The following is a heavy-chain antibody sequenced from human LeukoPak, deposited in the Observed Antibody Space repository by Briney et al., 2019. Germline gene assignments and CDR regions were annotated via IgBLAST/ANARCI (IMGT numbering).Heavy chain of an antibody. D-gene: IGHD6-19*01. V-gene: IGHV4-59*12. CDR3: ARYHGSGWYTV. Sequence: SETLSLTCTVSGGSISSYYWSWIRQPPGKGLEWIGYIYYSGSTDYNPSLKSRVTMSVDTSKNQFSLKLSSVTAADTAVYYCARYHGSGWYTVWGQGTLVTVSS. J-gene: IGHJ4*02. CDR2: IYYSGST. CDR1: GGSISSYY.